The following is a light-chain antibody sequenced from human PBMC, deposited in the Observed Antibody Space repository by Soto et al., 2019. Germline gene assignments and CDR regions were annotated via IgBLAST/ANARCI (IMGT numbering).Light chain of an antibody. V-gene: IGKV1-39*01. Sequence: DIQMTQSPSSLSASVGDRVSIPCRASQSIGNHLNWYQQKPGKAPKLLIYVTSRLQSGVPSSFSGSVSGTDFTLTISSQQPEDFATYYCQQSVRKPYTFGLGTKLEI. CDR2: VTS. J-gene: IGKJ2*01. CDR1: QSIGNH. CDR3: QQSVRKPYT.